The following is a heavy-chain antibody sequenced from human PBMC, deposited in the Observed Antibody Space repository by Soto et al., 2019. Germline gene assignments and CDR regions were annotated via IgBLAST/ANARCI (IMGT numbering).Heavy chain of an antibody. D-gene: IGHD3-10*01. Sequence: QVQLVESGGGVVQPGRSLRLSCAASGFTFSTYGMHWVRQAPGKGLEWVAVIWYDGSNKYNADSVKGRFTISRDNSKNTLYLQMNSLRAEDTAVYYCARDGGYYFGSGSSYFDYWGQGTLVTVSS. J-gene: IGHJ4*02. CDR2: IWYDGSNK. V-gene: IGHV3-33*01. CDR3: ARDGGYYFGSGSSYFDY. CDR1: GFTFSTYG.